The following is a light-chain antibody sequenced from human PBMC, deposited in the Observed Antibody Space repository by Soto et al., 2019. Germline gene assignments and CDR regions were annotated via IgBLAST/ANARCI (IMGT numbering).Light chain of an antibody. Sequence: QSALTQPPSVSGSPGQSVTISCTGTSSDVGSYNRVSWYQQPPGTAPKLMIYEVTNRPSGVPNRFSASKSGNTASLTISGLEAEDEADYYCTLYTSSRTGVFGGGTKLTVL. V-gene: IGLV2-18*01. CDR3: TLYTSSRTGV. CDR1: SSDVGSYNR. CDR2: EVT. J-gene: IGLJ3*02.